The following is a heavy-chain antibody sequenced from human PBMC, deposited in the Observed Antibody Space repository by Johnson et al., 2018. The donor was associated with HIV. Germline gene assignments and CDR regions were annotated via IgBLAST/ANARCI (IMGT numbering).Heavy chain of an antibody. CDR3: ARDRVYDLVEMATSMRRDPGAFDI. CDR2: IYSGGST. V-gene: IGHV3-NL1*01. J-gene: IGHJ3*02. CDR1: GFTFSSYG. Sequence: VQLVESGGGVVQPGRSLRLSCAASGFTFSSYGMHWVRQAPGKGLEWVSVIYSGGSTYYAASVKGRFTISRDNSKNTLYLQMNSLRAEDTAVYYCARDRVYDLVEMATSMRRDPGAFDIWGQGTMVTVSS. D-gene: IGHD5-24*01.